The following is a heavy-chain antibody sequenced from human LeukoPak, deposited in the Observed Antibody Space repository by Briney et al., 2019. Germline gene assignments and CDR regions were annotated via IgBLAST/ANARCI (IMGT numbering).Heavy chain of an antibody. V-gene: IGHV4-39*01. Sequence: SETLSLTCTVSGGSISSYYWGWIRQPPGKGLEWIGSIYYSGSTYYNSSLKSRVTISVDTSKNQFSLKLSSVTAADTAVYYCARMQCGSISSSCYPLDYWGQGTLVTVSS. D-gene: IGHD2-2*01. CDR1: GGSISSYY. CDR2: IYYSGST. CDR3: ARMQCGSISSSCYPLDY. J-gene: IGHJ4*02.